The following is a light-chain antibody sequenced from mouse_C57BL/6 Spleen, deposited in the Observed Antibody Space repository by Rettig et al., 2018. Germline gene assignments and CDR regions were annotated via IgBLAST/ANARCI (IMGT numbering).Light chain of an antibody. V-gene: IGKV12-44*01. CDR3: QHYYGTPRT. Sequence: DIQMTQSPASLSASVGETVTITCRASENIYSYLAWYQQKQGKSPQLLVYNAKTLAEGVPSRFSGSGSGTQFSLKINSLQPEDFGSYYCQHYYGTPRTFGGGTKLEIK. J-gene: IGKJ1*01. CDR1: ENIYSY. CDR2: NAK.